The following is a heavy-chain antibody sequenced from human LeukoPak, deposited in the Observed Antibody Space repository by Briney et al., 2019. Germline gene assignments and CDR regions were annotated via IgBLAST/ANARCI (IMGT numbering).Heavy chain of an antibody. D-gene: IGHD4-17*01. CDR1: GFTFSSYA. V-gene: IGHV3-23*01. CDR3: AKVGPSTVTRDY. Sequence: GSLRLSCAASGFTFSSYAMSWVRQAPGKGLEWVSAISGSGGSTYYADSVKGRFTISRDNSKNTLYLQMNSLRAEDTATYYCAKVGPSTVTRDYWGQGTLVTVSS. J-gene: IGHJ4*02. CDR2: ISGSGGST.